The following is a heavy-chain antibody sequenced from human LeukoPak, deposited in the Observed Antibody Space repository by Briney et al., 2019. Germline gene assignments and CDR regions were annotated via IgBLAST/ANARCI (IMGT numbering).Heavy chain of an antibody. CDR2: IIPIFGTA. J-gene: IGHJ4*02. CDR1: GGPFRSYV. D-gene: IGHD1-26*01. Sequence: ASVKVSCKASGGPFRSYVISWVRQAPGQGLEWMGGIIPIFGTANYAQKFQGRVTITTDESTSTAYMELSSPRSEDTAVYYCARASGSYGGFDYWGQGTLVTVSS. CDR3: ARASGSYGGFDY. V-gene: IGHV1-69*05.